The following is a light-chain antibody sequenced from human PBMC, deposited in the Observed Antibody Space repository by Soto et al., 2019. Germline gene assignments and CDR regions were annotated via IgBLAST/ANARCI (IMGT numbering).Light chain of an antibody. CDR2: KVS. CDR1: ESLVHDDGNTY. V-gene: IGKV2-30*02. CDR3: MQGTHWTPT. Sequence: DIVRTQSPLSLPVTLGQPASISCRSSESLVHDDGNTYLNWFQQRQGQSPRRXXYKVSNRGSGVSDRFSVSVSGSNGTMKISRVQEEDRFVYDGMQGTHWTPTFCQGTKVDIK. J-gene: IGKJ1*01.